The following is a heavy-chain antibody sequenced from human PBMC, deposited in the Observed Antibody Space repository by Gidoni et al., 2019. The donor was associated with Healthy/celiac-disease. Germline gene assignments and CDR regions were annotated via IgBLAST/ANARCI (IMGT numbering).Heavy chain of an antibody. Sequence: QVHLQESVPGLVKPSETLSLTCTVSGGSISSYYWSWIRQPDGKGLEWIGRIYTSGSTNYNPSRKSRVTMSVDTSKNQFSLKLSCVTAADTAVYDCAREGDNWKDVVDYWGQGTLVNVSS. CDR2: IYTSGST. V-gene: IGHV4-4*07. J-gene: IGHJ4*02. CDR1: GGSISSYY. CDR3: AREGDNWKDVVDY. D-gene: IGHD1-20*01.